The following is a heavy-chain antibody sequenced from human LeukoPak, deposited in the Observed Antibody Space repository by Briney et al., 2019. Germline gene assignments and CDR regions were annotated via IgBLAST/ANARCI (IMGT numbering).Heavy chain of an antibody. J-gene: IGHJ3*02. V-gene: IGHV4-59*01. Sequence: PSETLSLTCTVSGGSISSYYWSWIRQLPGKGLEWIGYIYYSGSTNYNPSLKSRVTISVDTSKNQFSLKLSSVTAADTAVYYCARGGTMIGPAFDIWGQGTMVTVSS. CDR1: GGSISSYY. D-gene: IGHD3-22*01. CDR3: ARGGTMIGPAFDI. CDR2: IYYSGST.